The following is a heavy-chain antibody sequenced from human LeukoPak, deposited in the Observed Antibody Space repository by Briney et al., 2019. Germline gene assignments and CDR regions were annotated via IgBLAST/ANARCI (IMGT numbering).Heavy chain of an antibody. Sequence: GGSLRLFCAASGFTFSSYWMHWVRQAPGKGLVWVSRINSDGSSTSYADSVKGRFTISRDNSKNTLYLQMNSLRAEDTAVYYCAREYSSSWTNWFDPWGQGTLVTVSS. CDR3: AREYSSSWTNWFDP. CDR2: INSDGSST. D-gene: IGHD6-13*01. CDR1: GFTFSSYW. V-gene: IGHV3-74*01. J-gene: IGHJ5*02.